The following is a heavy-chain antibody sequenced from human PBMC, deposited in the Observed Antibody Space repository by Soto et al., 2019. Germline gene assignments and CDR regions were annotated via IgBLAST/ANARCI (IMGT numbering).Heavy chain of an antibody. J-gene: IGHJ4*02. V-gene: IGHV4-30-4*02. CDR1: GGSISSYDYY. Sequence: PSETLSLTCTVSGGSISSYDYYWSWIRQPPGKGLECIGYIYYSGSTYYNPSLKSRVTISVDTSKNQFSLKLSSVTAADTAVYYCARDNGYSYGYTLDHWGQGTLVTVSS. CDR2: IYYSGST. D-gene: IGHD5-18*01. CDR3: ARDNGYSYGYTLDH.